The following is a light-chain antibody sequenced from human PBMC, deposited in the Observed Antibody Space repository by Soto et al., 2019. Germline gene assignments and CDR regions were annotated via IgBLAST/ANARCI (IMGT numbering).Light chain of an antibody. CDR2: GAS. CDR1: QSVGSN. V-gene: IGKV3-15*01. Sequence: EIVMTQSPATLSVSPGERATLSRRASQSVGSNVAWYQQKPGQGPRLLIYGASTRATGIPARFSGSGSEIEFTLSISSLQSEDFAVYYCQHYHNWPPWTFGQGTKVEMK. CDR3: QHYHNWPPWT. J-gene: IGKJ1*01.